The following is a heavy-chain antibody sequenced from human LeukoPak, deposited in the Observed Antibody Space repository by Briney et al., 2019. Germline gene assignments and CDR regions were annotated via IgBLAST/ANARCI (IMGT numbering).Heavy chain of an antibody. CDR1: GLTFDDYV. CDR3: AKGTTMYAFDI. Sequence: GGSLRLSCAASGLTFDDYVMHWVRQAPGKGLEWVSLISGDGGSTYYADSVKGRLTISRDNSKNSLYLQMNSLTTEDTALYFCAKGTTMYAFDIWGQGTMVTVSS. CDR2: ISGDGGST. D-gene: IGHD1-1*01. V-gene: IGHV3-43*02. J-gene: IGHJ3*02.